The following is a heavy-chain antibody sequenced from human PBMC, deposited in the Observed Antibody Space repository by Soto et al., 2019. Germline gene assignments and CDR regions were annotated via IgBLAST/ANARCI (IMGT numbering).Heavy chain of an antibody. J-gene: IGHJ4*02. V-gene: IGHV4-59*01. CDR1: GGSISDYY. CDR3: ARGFTTKVIDY. Sequence: QVQLKESGPGLVKPPETPSLTCTVSGGSISDYYWSWIRQPPGKGLEWIGYIYYSGSTNYNPSLKSRVTISVDTSKNQFSLKLSSVTAADTAVYYCARGFTTKVIDYWGQGTLVTVSS. D-gene: IGHD5-18*01. CDR2: IYYSGST.